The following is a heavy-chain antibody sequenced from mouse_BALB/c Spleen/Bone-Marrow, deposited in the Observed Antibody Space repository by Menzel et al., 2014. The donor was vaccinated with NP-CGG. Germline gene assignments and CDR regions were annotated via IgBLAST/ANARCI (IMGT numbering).Heavy chain of an antibody. V-gene: IGHV5-6-3*01. Sequence: EVMLVESGGGLVQPGGSLKLSCAASGFTFSSYGMSWVHQTPDKRLELVATINRNGGRTYYPDSVKGRFTISRDNAKNTLYLQMSSLKSEDTAMYYCARDWGTYDGYYWYFDVRGAGTTVTVSS. CDR3: ARDWGTYDGYYWYFDV. CDR2: INRNGGRT. D-gene: IGHD2-3*01. J-gene: IGHJ1*01. CDR1: GFTFSSYG.